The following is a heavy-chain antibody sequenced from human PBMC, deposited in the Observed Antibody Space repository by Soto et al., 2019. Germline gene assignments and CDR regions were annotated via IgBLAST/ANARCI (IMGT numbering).Heavy chain of an antibody. J-gene: IGHJ6*02. CDR3: ARDLKYSGSPSHYGMDV. D-gene: IGHD6-6*01. V-gene: IGHV3-13*01. CDR1: GFTFSNYD. CDR2: IGTAGDT. Sequence: EVQLVESGGGLVQPGGSLRLSCAASGFTFSNYDMHWVRQVTGKGLEWISGIGTAGDTYYAGSVKGRFTISRENAKNSLYLQMNSLRAGDTAVYYCARDLKYSGSPSHYGMDVWGQGTTVTVSS.